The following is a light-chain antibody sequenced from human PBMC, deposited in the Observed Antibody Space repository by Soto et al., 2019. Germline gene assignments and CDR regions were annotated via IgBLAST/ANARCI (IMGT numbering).Light chain of an antibody. CDR2: KAS. Sequence: IQMTQSPSTLSASVGDRVTITCRASQSISSWLAWYQQKPGKATKLLIYKASSLESGVPSRFSGSGSGTEFTLTISSLQPDDFATYYCQQYNSYLTFGQGTKVDIK. J-gene: IGKJ1*01. CDR1: QSISSW. V-gene: IGKV1-5*03. CDR3: QQYNSYLT.